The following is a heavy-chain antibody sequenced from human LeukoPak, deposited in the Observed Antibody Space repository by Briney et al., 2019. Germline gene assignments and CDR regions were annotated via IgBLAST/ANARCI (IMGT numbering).Heavy chain of an antibody. CDR1: GYTFTSYG. CDR3: ARVQSEGIAAASTPFDY. J-gene: IGHJ4*02. Sequence: ASVKVSCKASGYTFTSYGISWVRQAPGQGLEWMGWISAYNGNTNYAQKFQGRVTMTRDMSISTAYMELSRLRSDDTAVYYCARVQSEGIAAASTPFDYWGQGTLVTVSS. CDR2: ISAYNGNT. D-gene: IGHD6-13*01. V-gene: IGHV1-18*01.